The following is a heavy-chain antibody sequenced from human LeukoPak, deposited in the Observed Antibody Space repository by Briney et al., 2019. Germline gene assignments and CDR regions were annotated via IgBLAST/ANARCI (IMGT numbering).Heavy chain of an antibody. Sequence: PSETLSLTCTVSGGSISSGSYYWSWIRQPAGKGLEWIGRIYTSGSTNYNPSLKSRVTISVDTSKNQFSLKLSSVTAADTAVYYCARGQPDPSWGYYYYYYMDVWGKGTTVTVSS. CDR1: GGSISSGSYY. J-gene: IGHJ6*03. V-gene: IGHV4-61*02. D-gene: IGHD1-26*01. CDR3: ARGQPDPSWGYYYYYYMDV. CDR2: IYTSGST.